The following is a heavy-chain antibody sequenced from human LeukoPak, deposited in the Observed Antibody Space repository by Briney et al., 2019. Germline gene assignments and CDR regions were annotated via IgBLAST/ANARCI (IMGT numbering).Heavy chain of an antibody. J-gene: IGHJ6*03. V-gene: IGHV1-69*13. CDR1: GGTFSSYA. Sequence: ASVKVSCKASGGTFSSYAISWVRQAPGQGLEWMGGIIPILGTANYAQKFQGRVTITADESTSTAYMELSSLRSEDTAVYYCARLGCSSTSCYFPYMDVWGKGTTVTVSS. CDR3: ARLGCSSTSCYFPYMDV. D-gene: IGHD2-2*01. CDR2: IIPILGTA.